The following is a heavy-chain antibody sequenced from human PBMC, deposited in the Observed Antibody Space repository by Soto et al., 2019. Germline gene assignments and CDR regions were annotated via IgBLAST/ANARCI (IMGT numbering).Heavy chain of an antibody. D-gene: IGHD2-2*01. CDR2: IIPILGIA. CDR3: ASHCSSTSCYASPLYYYYYYYMDV. Sequence: GASVKVSCKASGGTFSSNTISWVRQAPGQGLEWMGRIIPILGIANYAQKFQGRVTITADKSTSTAYMELSSLRSEDTAVYYCASHCSSTSCYASPLYYYYYYYMDVWGKGTTVTVSS. V-gene: IGHV1-69*02. J-gene: IGHJ6*03. CDR1: GGTFSSNT.